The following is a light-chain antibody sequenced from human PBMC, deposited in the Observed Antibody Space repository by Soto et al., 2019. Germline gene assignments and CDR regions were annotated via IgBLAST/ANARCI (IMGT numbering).Light chain of an antibody. CDR3: CSYAGSSLWV. CDR1: SSDVGGSNY. Sequence: QSALTQPRSVSGSPGQAVTISCTGTSSDVGGSNYVSWYQQHPGKAPKLVIYDVTRRPSGVPDRFSGSKSGNTASLTISGLQAEHEADYSCCSYAGSSLWVFGGGTQLTVL. V-gene: IGLV2-11*01. J-gene: IGLJ3*02. CDR2: DVT.